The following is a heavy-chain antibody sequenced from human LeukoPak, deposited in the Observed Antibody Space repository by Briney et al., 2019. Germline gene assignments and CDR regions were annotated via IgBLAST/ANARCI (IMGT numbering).Heavy chain of an antibody. D-gene: IGHD3-22*01. J-gene: IGHJ3*02. CDR3: ARDRDNYYDSSGAFDI. Sequence: SETLSLTCTVSGGSVSSATYYWSWIRQPPGKGLEWIGYIYYSGSTKYNPSLKSRVTISMDTSKNQFSLKLSSVTAADTAVYYCARDRDNYYDSSGAFDIWGQGTMVTVSS. CDR2: IYYSGST. V-gene: IGHV4-61*01. CDR1: GGSVSSATYY.